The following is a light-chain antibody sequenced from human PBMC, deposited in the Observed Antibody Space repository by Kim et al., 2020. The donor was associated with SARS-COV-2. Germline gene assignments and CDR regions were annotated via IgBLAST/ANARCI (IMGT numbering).Light chain of an antibody. V-gene: IGLV6-57*03. CDR1: RGRTATKS. J-gene: IGLJ3*02. CDR3: QSNYSNHWV. CDR2: DNN. Sequence: GKTATTTCTRSRGRTATKSAQWSQPRPGSGPTTLIYDNNERPSQVPDRFSASTDSSANSASPTISGVQTEDEDYYYCQSNYSNHWVFGGGTQLTVL.